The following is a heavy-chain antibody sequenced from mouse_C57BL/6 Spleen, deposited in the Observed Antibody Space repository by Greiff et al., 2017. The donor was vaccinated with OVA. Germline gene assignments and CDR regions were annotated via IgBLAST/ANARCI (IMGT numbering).Heavy chain of an antibody. V-gene: IGHV1-18*01. Sequence: LKESGPELVKPGASVKIPCKASGYTFTDYNMDWVKQSHGKSLEWIGDINPNNGGTIYNQKFKGKATLTVDKSSSTAYMELRSLTSEDTAVYYCARETAVAYYFDYWGQGTTLTVSS. J-gene: IGHJ2*01. D-gene: IGHD1-1*02. CDR3: ARETAVAYYFDY. CDR2: INPNNGGT. CDR1: GYTFTDYN.